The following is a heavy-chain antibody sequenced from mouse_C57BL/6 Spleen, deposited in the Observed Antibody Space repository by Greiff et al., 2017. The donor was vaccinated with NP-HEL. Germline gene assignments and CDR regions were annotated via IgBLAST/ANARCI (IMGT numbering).Heavy chain of an antibody. D-gene: IGHD1-1*01. J-gene: IGHJ2*01. V-gene: IGHV1-7*01. CDR1: GYTFTSYW. CDR3: ASPSTTVVATGDY. CDR2: INPSSGYT. Sequence: QVQLKESGAELAKPGASVKLSCKASGYTFTSYWMHWVKQRPGQGLEWIGYINPSSGYTKYNQKFKDKATLTADKSSSTAYMQLSSLTYEDSAVYYCASPSTTVVATGDYWGQGTTLTVSS.